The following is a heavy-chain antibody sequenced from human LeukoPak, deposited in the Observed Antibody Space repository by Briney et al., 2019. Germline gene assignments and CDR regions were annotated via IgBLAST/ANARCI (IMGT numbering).Heavy chain of an antibody. J-gene: IGHJ4*02. Sequence: SETLSPTCTVSGYSISSGYYWGWFRQTPGRGLEWIASISHSGSPYYNPSLKSRVTISEDLSRNVFSLTLNSVTAADAAVYYCAREGRENIAIGVDWGQGALVTVSS. CDR1: GYSISSGYY. CDR3: AREGRENIAIGVD. D-gene: IGHD3-16*02. CDR2: ISHSGSP. V-gene: IGHV4-38-2*02.